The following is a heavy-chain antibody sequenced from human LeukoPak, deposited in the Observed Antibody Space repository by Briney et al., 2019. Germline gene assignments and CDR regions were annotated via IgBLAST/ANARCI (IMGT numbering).Heavy chain of an antibody. Sequence: SQTLSLTCAISGDSVSSNSAAWNWIRQSPSRGLEWLGRTYYRSKWYNDYAVSVKSRITINPDTSKNQFSLQLNSVTPEDTAVYYCARVGVMGAASGVYYYYYGMDVWGQGTTVTVSS. CDR1: GDSVSSNSAA. CDR2: TYYRSKWYN. J-gene: IGHJ6*02. V-gene: IGHV6-1*01. D-gene: IGHD2-15*01. CDR3: ARVGVMGAASGVYYYYYGMDV.